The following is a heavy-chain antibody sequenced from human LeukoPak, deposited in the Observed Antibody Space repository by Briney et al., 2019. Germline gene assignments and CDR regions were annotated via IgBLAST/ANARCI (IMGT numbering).Heavy chain of an antibody. V-gene: IGHV3-23*01. J-gene: IGHJ4*02. CDR2: ISGSGGST. D-gene: IGHD3-22*01. Sequence: SGGSLRLSCAASGFTFSSYAMSWVRQAPGKGLEWVSAISGSGGSTYYADSVKGRFTISRDNSKNTLYLQMNSLRAEDTAVYYCARGAYDSSGYPPYWGQGTLVTVSS. CDR3: ARGAYDSSGYPPY. CDR1: GFTFSSYA.